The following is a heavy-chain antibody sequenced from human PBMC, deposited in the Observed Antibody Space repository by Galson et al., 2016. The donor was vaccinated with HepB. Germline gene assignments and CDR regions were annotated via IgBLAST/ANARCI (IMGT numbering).Heavy chain of an antibody. CDR2: IYYTGTT. D-gene: IGHD6-19*01. V-gene: IGHV4-39*01. CDR3: VRQQRAGLMNF. Sequence: TLSLTCTVSGASISSSYYYWGWLRQPPGKGLEWVGSIYYTGTTYYNPSLQSRVTISVDTSKNQFSLKLTSVTAADTALYTCVRQQRAGLMNFWGQGTMVTVSS. CDR1: GASISSSYYY. J-gene: IGHJ3*01.